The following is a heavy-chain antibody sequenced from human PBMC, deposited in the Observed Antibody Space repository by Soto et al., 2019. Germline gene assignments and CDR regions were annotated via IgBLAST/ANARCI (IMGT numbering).Heavy chain of an antibody. CDR3: AIYCGNSVYFDY. Sequence: QVQLQESGPGLVKPSQTLSLTCTVSGGSISSGDYYWSWIRQPPRKGLEWIGYIDYGGSTYYNPSLKSRVTISVDTSKNQFSLKLSSVTAVDTGVYYCAIYCGNSVYFDYWGQGTLVTVSS. V-gene: IGHV4-30-4*01. CDR1: GGSISSGDYY. J-gene: IGHJ4*02. D-gene: IGHD2-21*01. CDR2: IDYGGST.